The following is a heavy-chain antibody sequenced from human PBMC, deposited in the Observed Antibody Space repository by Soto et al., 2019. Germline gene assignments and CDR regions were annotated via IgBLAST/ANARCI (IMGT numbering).Heavy chain of an antibody. Sequence: SQTLSLTCAFSGDSVSSNSAAWNWIRQSPSRGLEWLGRTYYRSKWYNDYAVSVKSRITVNPVTSKNQFSLQLNSVTPEDTAVYYCARDATRCRGGSCYSCGPWHQGTLVTVSS. CDR2: TYYRSKWYN. J-gene: IGHJ5*02. CDR1: GDSVSSNSAA. D-gene: IGHD2-15*01. CDR3: ARDATRCRGGSCYSCGP. V-gene: IGHV6-1*01.